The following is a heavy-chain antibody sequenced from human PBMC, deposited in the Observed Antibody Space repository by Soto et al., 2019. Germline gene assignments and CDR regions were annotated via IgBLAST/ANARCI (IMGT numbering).Heavy chain of an antibody. CDR2: IIPIFGTA. CDR3: ARVRMVREINWFDP. Sequence: SVKVSCKASGGTFSSYAISWVRQAPGQGLEWMGGIIPIFGTANYAQRFQGRVTITADESTSTAYMELSSLRSEDTAVYYCARVRMVREINWFDPWGQGTLVTVSS. CDR1: GGTFSSYA. J-gene: IGHJ5*02. V-gene: IGHV1-69*13. D-gene: IGHD3-10*01.